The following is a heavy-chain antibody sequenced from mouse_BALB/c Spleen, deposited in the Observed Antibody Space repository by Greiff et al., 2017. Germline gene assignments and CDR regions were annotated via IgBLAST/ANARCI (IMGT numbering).Heavy chain of an antibody. CDR2: INPNNGGT. CDR1: GYTFTEYT. Sequence: VQLQQSGPELVKPGASVKISCKTSGYTFTEYTMHWVKQSHGKSLEWIGGINPNNGGTSYNQKFKGKATLTVDKSSSTAYMELRSLTSEDSAVYYCASRGGYYYGSSYPYYFDYWGQGTTLTVSS. D-gene: IGHD1-1*01. J-gene: IGHJ2*01. V-gene: IGHV1-18*01. CDR3: ASRGGYYYGSSYPYYFDY.